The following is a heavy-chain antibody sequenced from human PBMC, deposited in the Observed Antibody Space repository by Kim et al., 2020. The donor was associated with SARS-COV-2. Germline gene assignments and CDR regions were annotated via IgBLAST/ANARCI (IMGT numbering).Heavy chain of an antibody. Sequence: GGSLRLSCAASGFTFSSYGMHWVRQAPGKGLEWVAVISYDGSNKYYADSVKGRFTISRDNSKNTLYLQMNSLRAEDTAVYYCAKDALWFGELPYGMDVWGQGTTVTVSS. CDR1: GFTFSSYG. V-gene: IGHV3-30*18. J-gene: IGHJ6*02. D-gene: IGHD3-10*01. CDR3: AKDALWFGELPYGMDV. CDR2: ISYDGSNK.